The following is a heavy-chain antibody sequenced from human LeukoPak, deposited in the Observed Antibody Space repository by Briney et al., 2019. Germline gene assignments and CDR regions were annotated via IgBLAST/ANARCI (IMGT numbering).Heavy chain of an antibody. V-gene: IGHV3-33*01. Sequence: PGGSLRLSCAASGFTFSSYGMHWVRQAPGKGLEWVAVIWYDGSNKYYADSVKGRFTISRDNSKNTLYLQMNSLRAEDTAVYYCARGGMTTVIRSAFDIWGQGTMVTVSS. CDR2: IWYDGSNK. J-gene: IGHJ3*02. CDR3: ARGGMTTVIRSAFDI. CDR1: GFTFSSYG. D-gene: IGHD4-17*01.